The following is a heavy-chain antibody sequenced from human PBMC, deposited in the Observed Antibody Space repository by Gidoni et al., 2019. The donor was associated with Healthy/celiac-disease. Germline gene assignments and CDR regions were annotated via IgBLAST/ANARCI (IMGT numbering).Heavy chain of an antibody. CDR2: IWYDGSNK. CDR3: ARDPMVRGVSIDY. CDR1: GFTFSSYG. Sequence: QVQLVESGGGVVQPGRSLRLSCAASGFTFSSYGMHWVRQAPGKGLEWVAVIWYDGSNKYYADSVKGRFTISRDNSKNTLYLQMNSLRAEDTAVYYCARDPMVRGVSIDYWGQGTLVTVSS. J-gene: IGHJ4*02. V-gene: IGHV3-33*01. D-gene: IGHD3-10*01.